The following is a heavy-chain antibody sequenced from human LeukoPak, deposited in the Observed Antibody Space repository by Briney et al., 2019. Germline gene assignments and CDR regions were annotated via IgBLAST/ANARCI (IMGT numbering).Heavy chain of an antibody. D-gene: IGHD6-19*01. CDR3: ARGLGSSGWYSTPFGY. J-gene: IGHJ4*02. Sequence: PSETLSLTCTVSGGSISSYYWSWIRQPPGKGLEWIGYIYYSGSTNYNPSLKSRVTISVDTSRTQFSLKLSSVTAADTAVYYCARGLGSSGWYSTPFGYWGQGTLVTVSS. CDR2: IYYSGST. CDR1: GGSISSYY. V-gene: IGHV4-59*12.